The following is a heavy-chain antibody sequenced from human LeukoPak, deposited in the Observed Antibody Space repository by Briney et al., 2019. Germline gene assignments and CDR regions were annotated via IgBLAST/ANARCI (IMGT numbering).Heavy chain of an antibody. CDR3: AKDSPKQLLRYLDY. J-gene: IGHJ4*02. Sequence: GGSLRLSCAASGFTFNTYGMYWVRQAPGKGLEWVAFVRYDGSKIYYAESVKGRFTLSRDISKNTLYLQMNSLRAEDTAVYYCAKDSPKQLLRYLDYWGQGTLVTVSS. CDR2: VRYDGSKI. V-gene: IGHV3-30*02. D-gene: IGHD1-1*01. CDR1: GFTFNTYG.